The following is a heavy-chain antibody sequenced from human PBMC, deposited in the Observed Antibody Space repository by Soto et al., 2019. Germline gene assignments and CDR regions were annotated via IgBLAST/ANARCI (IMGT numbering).Heavy chain of an antibody. D-gene: IGHD6-25*01. CDR2: IIPLFGRA. V-gene: IGHV1-69*12. CDR3: AQTLGLAAAGPGRFDL. CDR1: GGTFSSYA. J-gene: IGHJ2*01. Sequence: QVQLVQSGAEVKKPGSSVKVSCKASGGTFSSYAISWVRQAPGQGLEWMGGIIPLFGRAIYAQKFQGRVTITAAASTSTAYMELSSLGSEDTAVYYCAQTLGLAAAGPGRFDLGRRGTLVTVSS.